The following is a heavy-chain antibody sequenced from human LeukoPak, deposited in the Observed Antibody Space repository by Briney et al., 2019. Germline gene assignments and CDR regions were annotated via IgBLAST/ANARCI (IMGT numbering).Heavy chain of an antibody. J-gene: IGHJ4*02. V-gene: IGHV3-21*01. CDR1: GFTFSSYS. Sequence: PGGSLRLSCAASGFTFSSYSMNWVRQAPGKELEWVSSISSSSSYIYYADSVKGRFTISRDNAKNSLYLQMNSLRAEDTAVYYCASITASGVDIDYWGQGTLVTVSS. CDR2: ISSSSSYI. D-gene: IGHD6-6*01. CDR3: ASITASGVDIDY.